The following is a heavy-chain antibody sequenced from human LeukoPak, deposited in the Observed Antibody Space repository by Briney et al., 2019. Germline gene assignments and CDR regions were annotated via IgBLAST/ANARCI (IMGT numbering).Heavy chain of an antibody. J-gene: IGHJ4*02. CDR3: VRSYDEGFDY. CDR2: INPNSGGT. CDR1: GYTFSDYY. V-gene: IGHV1-2*02. Sequence: GASVKVSCKASGYTFSDYYIHWVRQGPGQGLEWMGWINPNSGGTNSAQKFQGRVTMTRDTSISTAYMELSRLRSDDTAVYYCVRSYDEGFDYWGQGTLVTVSS. D-gene: IGHD3-3*01.